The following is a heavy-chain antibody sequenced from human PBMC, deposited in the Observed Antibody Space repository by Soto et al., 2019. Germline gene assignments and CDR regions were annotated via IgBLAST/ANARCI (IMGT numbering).Heavy chain of an antibody. CDR2: IWYDGSTK. CDR1: GFMFRSYA. J-gene: IGHJ4*02. D-gene: IGHD6-13*01. V-gene: IGHV3-33*01. CDR3: ARVASSSSWHIPHFDQ. Sequence: LRLSCAASGFMFRSYAMHWVRQAPGKGLEWVAGIWYDGSTKYYRDSVKGRYSISRDNSKNMLDLQMNSLRAEDTAVYYCARVASSSSWHIPHFDQWGQGTLVTVSS.